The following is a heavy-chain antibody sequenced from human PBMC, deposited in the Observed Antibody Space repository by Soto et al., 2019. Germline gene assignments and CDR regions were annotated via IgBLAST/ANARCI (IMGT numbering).Heavy chain of an antibody. CDR3: ASRTSGWYFDY. CDR2: ISGSGGST. D-gene: IGHD6-19*01. Sequence: GGSLRLSCTASGFTFSSYAMNWVRQAPGKGLEWVSVISGSGGSTYYADSVKGRFTISRDNSKNTLYLQMNSLRAEDTAVYYCASRTSGWYFDYWGQGTLITVSS. V-gene: IGHV3-23*01. CDR1: GFTFSSYA. J-gene: IGHJ4*02.